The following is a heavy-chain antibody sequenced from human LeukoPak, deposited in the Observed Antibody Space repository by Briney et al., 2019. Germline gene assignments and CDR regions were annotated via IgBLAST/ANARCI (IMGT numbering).Heavy chain of an antibody. CDR1: GGSISSYY. J-gene: IGHJ2*01. Sequence: PSETLSLTCTVSGGSISSYYWSWIRQPPGKGLEWIGYIYYSGSTNHNPSLKSRVTISVDTSKNQFSLKLSSVTAADTAVYYCARGEPTYYYDSSGYWYFDLWGRGTLVTVSS. V-gene: IGHV4-59*01. CDR2: IYYSGST. CDR3: ARGEPTYYYDSSGYWYFDL. D-gene: IGHD3-22*01.